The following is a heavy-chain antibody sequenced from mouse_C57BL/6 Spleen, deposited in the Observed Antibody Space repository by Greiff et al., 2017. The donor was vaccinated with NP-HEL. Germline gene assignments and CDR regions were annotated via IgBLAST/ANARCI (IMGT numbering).Heavy chain of an antibody. V-gene: IGHV3-6*01. CDR2: ISYDGSN. CDR3: ARRGSGSSAWFAY. J-gene: IGHJ3*01. Sequence: VQLKESGPGLVKPSQSLSLTCSVTGYSITSGYYWNWIRQFPGNKLEWMGYISYDGSNNYNPSLKNRISITRDTSKNQFFLKLNSVTTEDTATYYCARRGSGSSAWFAYWGQGTLVTVSA. D-gene: IGHD1-1*01. CDR1: GYSITSGYY.